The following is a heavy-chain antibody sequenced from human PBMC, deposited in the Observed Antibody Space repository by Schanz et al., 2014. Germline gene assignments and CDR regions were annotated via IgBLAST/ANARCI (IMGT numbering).Heavy chain of an antibody. D-gene: IGHD6-13*01. CDR2: LWHDGSKK. CDR3: AKSQGSSFDS. CDR1: GFTFSSYD. Sequence: QVQLVESGGGVVQPGRSLRLSCVASGFTFSSYDVFWVRQAPGKGLEWVAILWHDGSKKYYADSVRGRITMSRDNSKNTMYLQMNSLRAEDTAVYYCAKSQGSSFDSWGQGTLVTVSS. J-gene: IGHJ4*02. V-gene: IGHV3-33*06.